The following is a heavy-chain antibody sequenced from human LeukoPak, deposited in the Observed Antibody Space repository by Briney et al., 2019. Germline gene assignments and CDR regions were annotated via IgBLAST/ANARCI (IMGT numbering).Heavy chain of an antibody. D-gene: IGHD1-26*01. CDR1: GFTFSSYW. Sequence: GGSLRLSCAASGFTFSSYWMSWVRQAPGRGLEWVSAISGSGGSTYYADSVKGRFTISRDNSKNTLYLQMDSLRAEDTAVYYCAKPHRPIVGATTGWFDPWGQGTLVTVSS. J-gene: IGHJ5*02. CDR3: AKPHRPIVGATTGWFDP. V-gene: IGHV3-23*01. CDR2: ISGSGGST.